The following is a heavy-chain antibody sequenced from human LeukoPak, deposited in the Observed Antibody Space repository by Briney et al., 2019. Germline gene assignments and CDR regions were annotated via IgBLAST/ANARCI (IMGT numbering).Heavy chain of an antibody. J-gene: IGHJ4*02. CDR2: INPSGGST. D-gene: IGHD2-2*01. Sequence: GASVRVSSTASGYTFTNYYIHWLRQAPGQGLEWMGIINPSGGSTTYAQKVHGRVTMTRDMSTSTVYLELSSLRSEDTAVYYCARGGYTSSTLAFDVWGQGTLVTVSS. V-gene: IGHV1-46*01. CDR3: ARGGYTSSTLAFDV. CDR1: GYTFTNYY.